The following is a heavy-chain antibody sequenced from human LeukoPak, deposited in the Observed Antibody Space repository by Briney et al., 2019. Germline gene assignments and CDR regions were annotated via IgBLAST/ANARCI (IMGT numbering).Heavy chain of an antibody. Sequence: PGGSLRLSCAASGFTFSSYGMHWVRQAQGKGLEWVAVISYDGSNKYYADSVKGRFTISRDNSKNTLYLQMNSLRAEDTAVYYCAKDTGGRSGSCLYYWGQGTLVTVSS. D-gene: IGHD2-15*01. J-gene: IGHJ4*02. CDR3: AKDTGGRSGSCLYY. CDR1: GFTFSSYG. CDR2: ISYDGSNK. V-gene: IGHV3-30*18.